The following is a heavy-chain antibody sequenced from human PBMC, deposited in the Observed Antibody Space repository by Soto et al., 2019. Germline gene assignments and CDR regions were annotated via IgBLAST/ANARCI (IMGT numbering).Heavy chain of an antibody. CDR2: IIPIFGTA. D-gene: IGHD2-15*01. Sequence: GASVKVSCKASGGTFSSYAISWVRQAPGQGLEWMGGIIPIFGTANYAQKFQGRVTITADESTSTAYMELSSLRSEDTAVYYCAREVYCSGGSCYSPATYYYYGMDVWGQGTTGTSP. V-gene: IGHV1-69*13. CDR1: GGTFSSYA. J-gene: IGHJ6*02. CDR3: AREVYCSGGSCYSPATYYYYGMDV.